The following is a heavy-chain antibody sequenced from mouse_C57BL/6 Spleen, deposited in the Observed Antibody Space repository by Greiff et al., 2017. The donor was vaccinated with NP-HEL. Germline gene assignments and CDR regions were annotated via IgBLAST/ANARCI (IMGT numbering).Heavy chain of an antibody. CDR1: GYTFTSYW. V-gene: IGHV1-7*01. CDR2: INPSSGNT. CDR3: AIEGASTMETLWYFDV. D-gene: IGHD2-13*01. Sequence: QVQLKQSGAELAKPGASVKLSCKASGYTFTSYWMHWVKQRPGQGLEWIGYINPSSGNTKYNQKFKDKATLTADKSSSTAYMQLSSLTYEDSAVYYCAIEGASTMETLWYFDVWGTGTTVTVSS. J-gene: IGHJ1*03.